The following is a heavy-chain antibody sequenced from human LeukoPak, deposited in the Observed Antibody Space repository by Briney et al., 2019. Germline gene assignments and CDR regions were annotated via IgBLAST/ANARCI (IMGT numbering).Heavy chain of an antibody. D-gene: IGHD3-10*01. V-gene: IGHV1-18*01. CDR2: ISVYNGNT. J-gene: IGHJ4*02. CDR3: ARVSQSMVRGVITLYYFDY. Sequence: ASVKVSCKASGYTFSNYNIRWVRQAPGQGLEWMGWISVYNGNTNYAQKLQGRVTMTTDTSTSTAYMELRSLRSDDTAVYYCARVSQSMVRGVITLYYFDYWGQGTLVTVSS. CDR1: GYTFSNYN.